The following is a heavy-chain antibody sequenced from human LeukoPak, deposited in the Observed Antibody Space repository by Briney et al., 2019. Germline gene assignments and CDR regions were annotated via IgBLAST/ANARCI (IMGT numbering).Heavy chain of an antibody. D-gene: IGHD3-22*01. V-gene: IGHV4-31*03. CDR1: GGSISSGVYY. CDR3: ARAVVLYYDGSGYSTRFDY. CDR2: IYYSGST. J-gene: IGHJ4*02. Sequence: SETLSLTCPVSGGSISSGVYYWSWIRQHPGKGLEWIGYIYYSGSTYYNPSLKSRVTISVDTSKNQFSLKLSSVTAADTAVYYCARAVVLYYDGSGYSTRFDYWGQGTLVTVSS.